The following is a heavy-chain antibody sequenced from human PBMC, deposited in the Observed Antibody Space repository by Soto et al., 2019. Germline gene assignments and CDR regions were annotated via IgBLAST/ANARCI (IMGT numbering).Heavy chain of an antibody. CDR2: INPSGGST. J-gene: IGHJ5*02. CDR1: GYTFTSYY. V-gene: IGHV1-46*03. CDR3: ARGGSVHYYDSSGYYNWFDP. Sequence: ASVKVSCKASGYTFTSYYMHWVRQAPGQGLEWMGIINPSGGSTSYAQKFQGRVTMTRDTSTSTVYMELSSLRSEDTAVYYCARGGSVHYYDSSGYYNWFDPWGQGTLVTVSS. D-gene: IGHD3-22*01.